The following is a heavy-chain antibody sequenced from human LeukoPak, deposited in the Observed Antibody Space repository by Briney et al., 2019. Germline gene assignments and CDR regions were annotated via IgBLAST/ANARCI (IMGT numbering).Heavy chain of an antibody. Sequence: GESLKISCKGSGYSFSTYWIAWVRQMPGKGLEWMGIIYPGDSDTRYSPSFQGQVTISADKSISTAYLQWSSLKASDTAMYYCARHLTYYDILTGHRSYYGMDVWGQGTTVTVSS. J-gene: IGHJ6*02. CDR3: ARHLTYYDILTGHRSYYGMDV. CDR1: GYSFSTYW. CDR2: IYPGDSDT. V-gene: IGHV5-51*01. D-gene: IGHD3-9*01.